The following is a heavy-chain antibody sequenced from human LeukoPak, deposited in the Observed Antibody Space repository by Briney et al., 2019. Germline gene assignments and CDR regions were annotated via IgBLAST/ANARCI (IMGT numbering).Heavy chain of an antibody. V-gene: IGHV4-59*08. J-gene: IGHJ3*02. D-gene: IGHD5-24*01. CDR1: GDSISRYY. CDR3: ARGRDGYNGDAFDI. Sequence: PSETLSLTCTVSGDSISRYYWSWIRQPPGKGLEWIGYIYYSGSTNYNPSPKNRVTISVDTSKNQFSLKLSSVTAADPAVYYCARGRDGYNGDAFDIWGQGTMVTVSS. CDR2: IYYSGST.